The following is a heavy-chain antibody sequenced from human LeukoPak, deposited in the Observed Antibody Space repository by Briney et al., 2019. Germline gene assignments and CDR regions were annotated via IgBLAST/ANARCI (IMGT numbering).Heavy chain of an antibody. CDR1: GFTFSSYG. V-gene: IGHV3-30*18. D-gene: IGHD3-9*01. Sequence: GRSLRLSCAASGFTFSSYGMHWVRQAPGKGLEWVAVISYDGSNKYYADSVKGRFTISRDNSKNTLYLEMNSLRAEDTAVYYCAKGGSYYDILTGYPNFDYWGQGTLVTVSS. CDR3: AKGGSYYDILTGYPNFDY. CDR2: ISYDGSNK. J-gene: IGHJ4*02.